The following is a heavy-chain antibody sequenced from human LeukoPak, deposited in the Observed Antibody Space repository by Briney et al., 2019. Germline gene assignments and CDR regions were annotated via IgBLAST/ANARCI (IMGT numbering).Heavy chain of an antibody. V-gene: IGHV3-7*01. CDR3: TSWGDTTAEYFQR. J-gene: IGHJ1*01. CDR1: GFTFSSYW. CDR2: IKQDGSEK. Sequence: GGSLRLSCAASGFTFSSYWMSWVRQAPGKGLEWVANIKQDGSEKYYVDSVKGRFTISRDNAQNSMYLQMNSLRVEDTAVYYCTSWGDTTAEYFQRWGQGTLVTVSS. D-gene: IGHD2-21*02.